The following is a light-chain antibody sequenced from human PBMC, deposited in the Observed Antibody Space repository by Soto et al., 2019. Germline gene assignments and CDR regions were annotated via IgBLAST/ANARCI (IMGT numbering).Light chain of an antibody. CDR2: GVS. J-gene: IGKJ3*01. CDR3: QQYGGSPIFT. CDR1: QSVRGRN. V-gene: IGKV3-20*01. Sequence: EIVLTQSPGTLSLSPGERATLSCRASQSVRGRNLVWYQHKPGQAPRLLTSGVSTRAPGIPDRFSGSGSGTDFTLTISSLEPEDFAVYYCQQYGGSPIFTFGPGTKVDIK.